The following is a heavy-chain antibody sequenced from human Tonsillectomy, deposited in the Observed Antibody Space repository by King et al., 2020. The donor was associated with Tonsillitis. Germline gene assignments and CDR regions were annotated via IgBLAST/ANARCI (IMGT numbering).Heavy chain of an antibody. CDR1: GGSINSSNYY. J-gene: IGHJ4*02. D-gene: IGHD3-22*01. V-gene: IGHV4-39*01. CDR3: ARLYFYDSTGYLYYFDY. Sequence: QLQESGPGLVKPSETLSLTCTVSGGSINSSNYYWGWIRQPPGKGLEWLGNIFHSGSTYYNPSLKSRVTISVDTSKSQISLNLSSVTAADTAVYYCARLYFYDSTGYLYYFDYWGQGTLVTVSS. CDR2: IFHSGST.